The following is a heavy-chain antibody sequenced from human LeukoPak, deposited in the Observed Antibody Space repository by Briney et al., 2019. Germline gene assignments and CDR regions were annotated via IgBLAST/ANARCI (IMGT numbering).Heavy chain of an antibody. CDR2: ISGSGGST. CDR1: GFTFSSYA. V-gene: IGHV3-23*01. Sequence: GGSLRLSCAASGFTFSSYAMSWVRQAPGKGLEWVSAISGSGGSTYYADSVKGRFTISRDNSKNTLYLQMNSLRAEDTAVYYCAKDPIHMVRGVINGDDYWGQGTLVTVSS. J-gene: IGHJ4*02. D-gene: IGHD3-10*01. CDR3: AKDPIHMVRGVINGDDY.